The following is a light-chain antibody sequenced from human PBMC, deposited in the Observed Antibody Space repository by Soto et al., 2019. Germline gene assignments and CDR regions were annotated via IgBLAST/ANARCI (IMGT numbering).Light chain of an antibody. CDR1: SSDVGAYNF. J-gene: IGLJ1*01. CDR3: SSYTKSANYV. V-gene: IGLV2-14*01. CDR2: EVT. Sequence: QSALTQPASVSGSPGQSITISCTGTSSDVGAYNFVSWYQHHPGRAPKLIIYEVTIRPSGVSNRFSGSKSGNTASLTISGLQAEDEADYYCSSYTKSANYVFGSGTKVTV.